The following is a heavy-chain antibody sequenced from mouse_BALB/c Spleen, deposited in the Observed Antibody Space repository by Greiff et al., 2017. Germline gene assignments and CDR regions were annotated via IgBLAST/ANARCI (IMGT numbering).Heavy chain of an antibody. J-gene: IGHJ4*01. CDR1: GFTFSSYA. CDR3: ARGDYYGSSYDAMDY. D-gene: IGHD1-1*01. Sequence: EVKLVESGGGLVKPGGSLKLPCAASGFTFSSYAMSWVRQTPEKRLEWVASISSGGSTYYPDSVKGRFTISRDNARNILYLQMSSLRSEDTAMYYCARGDYYGSSYDAMDYWGQGTSVTVSS. CDR2: ISSGGST. V-gene: IGHV5-6-5*01.